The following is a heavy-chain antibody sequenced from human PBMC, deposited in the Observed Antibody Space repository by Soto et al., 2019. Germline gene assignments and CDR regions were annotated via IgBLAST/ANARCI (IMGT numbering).Heavy chain of an antibody. Sequence: GGSLRLSCAASGLTFTNYAMSWVRQAPGKGLEWLSTIGFSGDTTYYSDSVKGRFIISRDNSRNTLYLQMNSLRDEDTAMYYCATGRMAVAVAYWGQGTLVTVSS. CDR2: IGFSGDTT. V-gene: IGHV3-23*01. J-gene: IGHJ4*02. D-gene: IGHD6-19*01. CDR1: GLTFTNYA. CDR3: ATGRMAVAVAY.